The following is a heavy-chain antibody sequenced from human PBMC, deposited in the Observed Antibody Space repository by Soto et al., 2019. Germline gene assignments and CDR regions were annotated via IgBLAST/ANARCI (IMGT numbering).Heavy chain of an antibody. Sequence: GGSLRLSCAASGVTFSSYGMHWVRQAPGKGLEWVAVIWYDGSNKYYADSVKGRFTISRDNSKNTLYLQMNSLRAEDTAVYYCARGDGIAVVPAAISYWGQGTLVTVSS. D-gene: IGHD2-2*01. CDR2: IWYDGSNK. V-gene: IGHV3-33*01. J-gene: IGHJ4*02. CDR3: ARGDGIAVVPAAISY. CDR1: GVTFSSYG.